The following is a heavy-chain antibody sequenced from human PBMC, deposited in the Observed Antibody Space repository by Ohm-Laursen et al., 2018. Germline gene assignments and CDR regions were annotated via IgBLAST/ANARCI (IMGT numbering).Heavy chain of an antibody. J-gene: IGHJ4*02. D-gene: IGHD6-19*01. Sequence: SLRLSCAASGFTYSDYQMSWIRQAPGKGLEWISDISTSGSAVDYADSVNGRFTISRDNAKNSLYLHMNSLRADDTSVYYCAREDGFGWYSLDYWGQGTLVTVSS. CDR2: ISTSGSAV. CDR1: GFTYSDYQ. V-gene: IGHV3-11*01. CDR3: AREDGFGWYSLDY.